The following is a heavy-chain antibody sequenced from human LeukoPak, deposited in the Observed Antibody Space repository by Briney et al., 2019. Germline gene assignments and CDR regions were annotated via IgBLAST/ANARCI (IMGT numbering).Heavy chain of an antibody. CDR3: ARGYCSSTSCYTKDY. D-gene: IGHD2-2*02. J-gene: IGHJ4*02. CDR2: ISAYNGNT. CDR1: GYTFTSYG. V-gene: IGHV1-18*01. Sequence: GASVKVSCKASGYTFTSYGISWVRQAPGQGLEWMGWISAYNGNTNYAQKFQGRVTMTRDTSISTAYMELSRLRSDDTAVYYCARGYCSSTSCYTKDYWGQGTLVTVSS.